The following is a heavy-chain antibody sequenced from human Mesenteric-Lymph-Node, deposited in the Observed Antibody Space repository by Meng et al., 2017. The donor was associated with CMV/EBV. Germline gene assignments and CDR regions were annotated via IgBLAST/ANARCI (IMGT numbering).Heavy chain of an antibody. V-gene: IGHV3-23*01. J-gene: IGHJ3*02. Sequence: GESLKISCEASGFTFTGYALTWVRQAPGKGLEWVSSITGSGGNKYYADSVRGRFTISRDNSKNTLYLQMNSLRAEDTAVYYCASLDTLVVPAEDAFDIWGQGTMVTVSS. D-gene: IGHD2-2*01. CDR1: GFTFTGYA. CDR2: ITGSGGNK. CDR3: ASLDTLVVPAEDAFDI.